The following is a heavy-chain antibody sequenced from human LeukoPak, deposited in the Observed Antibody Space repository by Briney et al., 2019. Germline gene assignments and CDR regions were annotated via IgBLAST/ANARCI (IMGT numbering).Heavy chain of an antibody. CDR3: ARAMIVNYPPRGYMDV. J-gene: IGHJ6*03. D-gene: IGHD3-22*01. CDR1: GFTFSSYG. V-gene: IGHV3-30*02. CDR2: IRYDGSNK. Sequence: GGSLRLSCAASGFTFSSYGMHWVRQAPGKGLEWVAFIRYDGSNKYYADSVKGRFTISRDNSKNTLYLQVNSLRAEDTAVYYCARAMIVNYPPRGYMDVWGKGTTVTVSS.